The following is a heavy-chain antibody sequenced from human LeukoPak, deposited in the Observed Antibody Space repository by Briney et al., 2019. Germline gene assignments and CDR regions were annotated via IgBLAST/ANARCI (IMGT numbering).Heavy chain of an antibody. J-gene: IGHJ4*02. V-gene: IGHV1-8*01. Sequence: ASVKVSCKASGYTFTSYDINWVRQATGQGLEWMGWMNPNSGNTGYAQKFQGRVTMTRNTSISTAYMELSSLRSEDTAVYYCARGGSIAVAGRVDFDYWGQGTLVTVSS. CDR2: MNPNSGNT. D-gene: IGHD6-19*01. CDR3: ARGGSIAVAGRVDFDY. CDR1: GYTFTSYD.